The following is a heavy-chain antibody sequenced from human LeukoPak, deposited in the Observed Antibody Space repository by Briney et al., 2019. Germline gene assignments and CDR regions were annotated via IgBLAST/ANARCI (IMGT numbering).Heavy chain of an antibody. J-gene: IGHJ4*02. V-gene: IGHV3-23*01. CDR2: LSTGGGLT. D-gene: IGHD6-19*01. Sequence: GGSLRLSCTVCGFTFTNFAMNWVRQAPGKGLEWVSGLSTGGGLTYYADSVKGRFTISRDLSKSTLYLEMNSLRAEDTAVYYCVRGVGAGWYLYFDYWGQGALVTVSS. CDR1: GFTFTNFA. CDR3: VRGVGAGWYLYFDY.